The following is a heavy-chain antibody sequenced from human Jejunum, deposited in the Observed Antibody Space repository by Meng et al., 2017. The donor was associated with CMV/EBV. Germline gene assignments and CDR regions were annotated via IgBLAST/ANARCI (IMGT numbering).Heavy chain of an antibody. J-gene: IGHJ4*01. CDR3: ARGRWEVYGIFDY. Sequence: EVHRVESGGGLVEPGGSLRLSCAASGFTFSHYSMNWVRQPPGKGLEWVSSISTTGSHMSYADSVKGRFTISRDNAKNSLYLQMNSLRVEDTAVYYCARGRWEVYGIFDYWGHGILVTVSS. D-gene: IGHD3-10*01. CDR1: GFTFSHYS. CDR2: ISTTGSHM. V-gene: IGHV3-21*01.